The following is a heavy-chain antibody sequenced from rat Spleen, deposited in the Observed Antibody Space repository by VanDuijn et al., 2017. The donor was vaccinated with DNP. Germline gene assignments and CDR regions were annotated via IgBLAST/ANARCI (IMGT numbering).Heavy chain of an antibody. CDR2: IGSPAYAP. CDR1: GFTFSAYY. CDR3: TTDLAY. Sequence: EVQLVESGGGLVQPGRSLKLSCAASGFTFSAYYMAWVRQAPAKGLEWVAYIGSPAYAPYHGDSVKGRFTISRDNAKSSLYLQMDSLRSEDTATYYCTTDLAYWGQGTLVTVSS. J-gene: IGHJ3*01. V-gene: IGHV5-20*01.